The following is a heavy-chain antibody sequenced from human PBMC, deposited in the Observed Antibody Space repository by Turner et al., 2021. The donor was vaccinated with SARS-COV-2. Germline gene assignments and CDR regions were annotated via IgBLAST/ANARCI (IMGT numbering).Heavy chain of an antibody. D-gene: IGHD6-13*01. J-gene: IGHJ4*02. CDR3: ASRASSFWYYYFDS. V-gene: IGHV4-39*01. CDR2: IYYSGTT. CDR1: GGSISSNYY. Sequence: LQLQESGPGLVKSSEALSLPCTASGGSISSNYYWGWIRQPPGKRLEWIGSIYYSGTTYYNPSLRSRVTISVDTSKNQFSLKMSSVTAAETAVYYCASRASSFWYYYFDSWGQGTLVTVSS.